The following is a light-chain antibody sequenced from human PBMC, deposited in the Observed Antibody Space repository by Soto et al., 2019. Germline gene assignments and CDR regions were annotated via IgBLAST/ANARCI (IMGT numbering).Light chain of an antibody. CDR2: DAS. Sequence: DIQMTQSPSSLSASVGDRVTITCLASQDITNYLNWFQHKPGKAPELLICDASNLETGVPSRFSGRGSGTHFTFTISSLQPEDIATSYCQQYDTSPLTLGGGTKVDIK. CDR1: QDITNY. V-gene: IGKV1-33*01. J-gene: IGKJ4*01. CDR3: QQYDTSPLT.